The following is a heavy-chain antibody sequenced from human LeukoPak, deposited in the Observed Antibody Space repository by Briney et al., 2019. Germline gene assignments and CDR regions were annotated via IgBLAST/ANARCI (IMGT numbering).Heavy chain of an antibody. V-gene: IGHV3-23*01. CDR1: GFTFSTYA. D-gene: IGHD2-15*01. Sequence: GGSLRLSCAASGFTFSTYAMTWVRQAPGKGLEWVSLISRGGDVTYYADSVKGRFTISRDSSKNTLYLQMHSPRAEDTAVYYCAARPGEVAVPYDYWGQGTLVTVSS. CDR3: AARPGEVAVPYDY. J-gene: IGHJ4*02. CDR2: ISRGGDVT.